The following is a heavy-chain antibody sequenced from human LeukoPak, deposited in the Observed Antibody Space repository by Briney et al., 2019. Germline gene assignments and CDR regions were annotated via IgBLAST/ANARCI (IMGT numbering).Heavy chain of an antibody. CDR2: ISWTNNNI. CDR3: AKAETTVTTYNAFDI. CDR1: GFTFDDYA. D-gene: IGHD4-17*01. V-gene: IGHV3-9*01. Sequence: ALRLSCAASGFTFDDYAMHWVRQVPGKGLEWVSGISWTNNNIGYADSVKGRFTISRDNAKNSLYLQMNSLRAEDTALYYCAKAETTVTTYNAFDIWGQGTMVTVSS. J-gene: IGHJ3*02.